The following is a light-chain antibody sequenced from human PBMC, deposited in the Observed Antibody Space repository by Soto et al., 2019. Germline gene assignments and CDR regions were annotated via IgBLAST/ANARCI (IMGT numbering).Light chain of an antibody. CDR2: NNN. J-gene: IGLJ3*02. V-gene: IGLV1-40*01. CDR3: QSYDSSLSGSV. Sequence: QSVLTQPPSVSGAPGQRVTISCTGSSSNIGAGYDVHWYQQLPGTAPKLLIYNNNNRPSGVPDRFSGSKSGTSASLAITWLQAEDEADYYCQSYDSSLSGSVFGGGTKVTVL. CDR1: SSNIGAGYD.